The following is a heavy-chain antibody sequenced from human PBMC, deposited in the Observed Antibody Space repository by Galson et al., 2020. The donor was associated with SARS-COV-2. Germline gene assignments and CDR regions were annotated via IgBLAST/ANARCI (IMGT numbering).Heavy chain of an antibody. CDR2: IKEDGGEE. J-gene: IGHJ3*02. Sequence: GGSLRLSCAASGFTSSDYWMTWVRQAPGKGLEWVANIKEDGGEENYADSVKGRFTISRDNAKNSLNLQMNSLRAEDTAVYYCARDRGATYFYDSRIRYYDALDIWGQGTRVTVSS. V-gene: IGHV3-7*01. D-gene: IGHD3-10*01. CDR3: ARDRGATYFYDSRIRYYDALDI. CDR1: GFTSSDYW.